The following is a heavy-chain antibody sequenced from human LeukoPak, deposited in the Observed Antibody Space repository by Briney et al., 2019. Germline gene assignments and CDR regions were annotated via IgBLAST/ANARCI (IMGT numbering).Heavy chain of an antibody. V-gene: IGHV4-59*08. D-gene: IGHD3-10*01. CDR2: IYYSGST. CDR1: GGSLSGYH. Sequence: PSETLSLTCTVSGGSLSGYHWSWIRQPPGKGPEWIGYIYYSGSTNYNPSLRSRVTISLDTSKSQFSLKLSSVTAADTAVYYCARHGVSDYYGSGVFDYWGQGTLVTVSS. J-gene: IGHJ4*02. CDR3: ARHGVSDYYGSGVFDY.